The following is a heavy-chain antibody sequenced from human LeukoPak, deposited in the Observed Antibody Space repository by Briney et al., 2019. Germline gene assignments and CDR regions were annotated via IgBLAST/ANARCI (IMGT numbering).Heavy chain of an antibody. J-gene: IGHJ3*02. CDR3: ARDQGRIGAAAGWEAFDI. CDR1: GYTFTSYD. CDR2: INPNSGGT. Sequence: ASVKVSCKASGYTFTSYDINWVRQAPGQGLEWMGWINPNSGGTNYAQKFQGRVTMTRDTSISTAYMELSRLRSDDTAVYYCARDQGRIGAAAGWEAFDIWGQGTMVTVSS. V-gene: IGHV1-2*02. D-gene: IGHD6-13*01.